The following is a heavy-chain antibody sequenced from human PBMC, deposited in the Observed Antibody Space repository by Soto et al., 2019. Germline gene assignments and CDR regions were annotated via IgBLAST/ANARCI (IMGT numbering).Heavy chain of an antibody. V-gene: IGHV3-23*01. CDR2: IRASVGTT. CDR1: GFTFSSYA. J-gene: IGHJ5*01. Sequence: EVQLLESGGGLVQPGGSLRLSCAASGFTFSSYAMNWVRQAPGKGLEWVSAIRASVGTTYYADSVKGRFTISRDNSKNTLYLQMNSLRAEDTAVYYCATPYPPDSWGQGTLVTGSS. CDR3: ATPYPPDS.